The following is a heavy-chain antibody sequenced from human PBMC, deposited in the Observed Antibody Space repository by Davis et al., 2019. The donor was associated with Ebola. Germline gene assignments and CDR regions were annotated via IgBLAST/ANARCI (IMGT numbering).Heavy chain of an antibody. CDR1: AYTFTSYG. J-gene: IGHJ5*02. D-gene: IGHD2-2*01. V-gene: IGHV1-18*01. Sequence: ASVKISCNASAYTFTSYGISWVRQAPGQGLVWMGWISAYNGNTNYAQKLQGRVTMTTDTSTSTAYMELRSLRSDETAVYYCARDPRVVPAVRYWFDPWGQGTLVTVSS. CDR2: ISAYNGNT. CDR3: ARDPRVVPAVRYWFDP.